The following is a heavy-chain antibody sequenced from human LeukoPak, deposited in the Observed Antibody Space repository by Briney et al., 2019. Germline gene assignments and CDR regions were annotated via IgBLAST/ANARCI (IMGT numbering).Heavy chain of an antibody. V-gene: IGHV4-38-2*02. D-gene: IGHD3-22*01. CDR3: ARGRYSSGCSDY. J-gene: IGHJ4*02. Sequence: PSETLSLTCTVSGYSISTGFHWGWVRQPPGKGLEWIGSVYHSGITYYNPSLKSRVTISVATSKNQFSLKLSSVTAADTAVYYCARGRYSSGCSDYWGQGTLVTVSS. CDR2: VYHSGIT. CDR1: GYSISTGFH.